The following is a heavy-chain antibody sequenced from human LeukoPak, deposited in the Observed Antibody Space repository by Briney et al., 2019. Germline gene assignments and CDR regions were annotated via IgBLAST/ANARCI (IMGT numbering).Heavy chain of an antibody. CDR3: AKDSPPGYYYGSGSYGAPDY. Sequence: PGGSLRLSCAASGFTFSNYAMSWVRQAPGKGLEWVSGISGSGGGGTYYAASVKGRFTISRDNSKNTLYLQMNSLRAEDTAIYYCAKDSPPGYYYGSGSYGAPDYWGQGTLVTVSS. D-gene: IGHD3-10*01. CDR1: GFTFSNYA. J-gene: IGHJ4*02. CDR2: ISGSGGGGT. V-gene: IGHV3-23*01.